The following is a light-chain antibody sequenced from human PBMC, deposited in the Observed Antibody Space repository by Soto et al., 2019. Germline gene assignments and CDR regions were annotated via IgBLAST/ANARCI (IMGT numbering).Light chain of an antibody. J-gene: IGKJ1*01. V-gene: IGKV1-5*01. CDR1: QSIGRW. CDR2: DPS. CDR3: QQYNTYSPERT. Sequence: DIQMTQSPSTLSAFVGDRVTITCRASQSIGRWLAWYQQKPGKAPKLLIYDPSSLESGVPSRFSGSGSGTEFTLTIRSLQPDDFATYYCQQYNTYSPERTFGQGTKVEVK.